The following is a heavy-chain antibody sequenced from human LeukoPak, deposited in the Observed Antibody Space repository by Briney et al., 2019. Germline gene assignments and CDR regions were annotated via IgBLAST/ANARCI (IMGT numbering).Heavy chain of an antibody. V-gene: IGHV3-33*01. CDR1: GFTFSSYG. CDR3: ARSYYYDSSGYYYHYGMDV. CDR2: IWYDGSNK. Sequence: GGSLRLSCAASGFTFSSYGMHWVRQAPGKGLEWVAVIWYDGSNKYYADSVKGRFTISRDNSKNTLYLQMNSLRAEDTAVYYCARSYYYDSSGYYYHYGMDVWGQGTTVTVSS. D-gene: IGHD3-22*01. J-gene: IGHJ6*02.